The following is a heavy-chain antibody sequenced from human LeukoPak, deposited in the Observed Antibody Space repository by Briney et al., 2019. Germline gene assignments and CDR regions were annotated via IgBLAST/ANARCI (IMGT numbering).Heavy chain of an antibody. Sequence: ASVKVSCKVSGYTFTELSMHWVRQAPGKGLEWMGGFDPEAGATIYAQKFQGRVTMTEDTSTDTAYMEVSSLRSEDTAVYYCATEKLPGQFDAFDIWGQGTMVTVSS. V-gene: IGHV1-24*01. CDR2: FDPEAGAT. J-gene: IGHJ3*02. CDR3: ATEKLPGQFDAFDI. D-gene: IGHD1-7*01. CDR1: GYTFTELS.